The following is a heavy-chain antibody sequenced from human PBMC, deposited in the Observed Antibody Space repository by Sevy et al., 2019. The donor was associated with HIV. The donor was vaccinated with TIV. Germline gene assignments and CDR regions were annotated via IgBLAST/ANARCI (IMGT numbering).Heavy chain of an antibody. CDR1: GFTFSSYA. CDR2: ISGSGVGT. D-gene: IGHD4-17*01. Sequence: GGSLRLSCAASGFTFSSYAMSWVRQTPGKGLEWVSTISGSGVGTNYADSVKGRFTISRDNSKNTLYLQMNSLRAEDSAVYYCAKSTASYSGDYDYWGHGTLVTVSS. V-gene: IGHV3-23*01. J-gene: IGHJ4*01. CDR3: AKSTASYSGDYDY.